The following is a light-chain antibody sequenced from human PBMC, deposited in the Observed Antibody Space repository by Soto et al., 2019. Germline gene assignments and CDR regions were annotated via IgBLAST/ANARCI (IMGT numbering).Light chain of an antibody. CDR2: EVS. CDR3: SSYTRSVTHV. CDR1: SSDIGGYND. V-gene: IGLV2-14*01. J-gene: IGLJ1*01. Sequence: QSVLTQPASVSGSPGQSITIPCTGTSSDIGGYNDVSWYQQHPGKAPKLMIYEVSHRPSGISNRFSGSKSGNTASLTISGLQAEDEADYYWSSYTRSVTHVFATGAKVIVL.